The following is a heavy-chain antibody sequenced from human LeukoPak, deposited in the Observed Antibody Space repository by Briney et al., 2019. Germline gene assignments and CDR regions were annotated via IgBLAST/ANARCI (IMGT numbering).Heavy chain of an antibody. CDR1: GGSISSGDYY. CDR2: IHYSGST. Sequence: SETLSLTCTVSGGSISSGDYYWSWIRQPPGKGLEWIGYIHYSGSTYYNPSLKSRVTISVDTSKSQFSLKLSSVTAADTAVYYCARRITIFGGDAFDIWGQGTMVTVSS. CDR3: ARRITIFGGDAFDI. D-gene: IGHD3-3*01. J-gene: IGHJ3*02. V-gene: IGHV4-30-4*08.